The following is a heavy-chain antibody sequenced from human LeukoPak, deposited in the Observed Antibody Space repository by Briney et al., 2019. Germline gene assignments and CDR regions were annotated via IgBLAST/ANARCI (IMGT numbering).Heavy chain of an antibody. J-gene: IGHJ4*02. V-gene: IGHV3-21*01. CDR2: ISSSSSYI. D-gene: IGHD2-15*01. Sequence: TGGSLRLSCAASGFTFSSYSMNWVRQAPGKGLEWVSSISSSSSYIYYADSVKGRFTISRDNAKNSLYLQMNSLRAEDTAVYYCARDRRRGGSCTRALFDNWGQGTPGTVSS. CDR1: GFTFSSYS. CDR3: ARDRRRGGSCTRALFDN.